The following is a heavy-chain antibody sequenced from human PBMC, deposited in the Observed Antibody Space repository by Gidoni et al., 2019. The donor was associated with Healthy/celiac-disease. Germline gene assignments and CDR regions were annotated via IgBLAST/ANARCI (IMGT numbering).Heavy chain of an antibody. CDR3: ARIAVAHLRFGGAFDI. J-gene: IGHJ3*02. D-gene: IGHD6-19*01. Sequence: QVHLLQSGPQVTEPGFSMTVSCQASGGTFSSYAISCGRHAPGQGLECTGRDIPSFGTANYAQKFQVRVTITADESTSTAYMELSSVRYEDTDVYYWARIAVAHLRFGGAFDIWGQGTMVTVSS. CDR1: GGTFSSYA. CDR2: DIPSFGTA. V-gene: IGHV1-69*18.